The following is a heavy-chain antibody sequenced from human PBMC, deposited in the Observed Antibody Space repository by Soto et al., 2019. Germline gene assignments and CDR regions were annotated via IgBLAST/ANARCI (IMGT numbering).Heavy chain of an antibody. CDR2: IYWDGEE. D-gene: IGHD2-15*01. J-gene: IGHJ6*02. CDR3: AHKGGRGAGMDV. V-gene: IGHV2-5*02. CDR1: GFSVSTSGVG. Sequence: QITLKESGPTLVKPTQTLTLTCTFSGFSVSTSGVGVAWIRQPPGKALEWLALIYWDGEERYSPFLQSRVTITKDTSKNQVVQTMTNMEPVDTATYYCAHKGGRGAGMDVWGQGTTVTVSS.